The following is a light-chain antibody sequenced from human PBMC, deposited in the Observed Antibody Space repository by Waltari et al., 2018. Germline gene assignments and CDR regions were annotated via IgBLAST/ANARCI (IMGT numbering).Light chain of an antibody. CDR1: QSIVVW. CDR2: KAS. V-gene: IGKV1-5*03. CDR3: LQYNSYPWT. Sequence: DIQVTQSPSTLSASVGDRVTITCRASQSIVVWLAWYQQKPGKAPRLLIYKASYLESGVPSRFSGSGSGTAFTLTISSLQADDFATYYCLQYNSYPWTFDQGTKVEIK. J-gene: IGKJ1*01.